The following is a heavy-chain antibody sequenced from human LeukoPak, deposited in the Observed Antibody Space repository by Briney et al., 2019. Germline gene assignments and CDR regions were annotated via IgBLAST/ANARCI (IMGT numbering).Heavy chain of an antibody. CDR1: GLTLSSHA. CDR2: IGGSGVMT. D-gene: IGHD1-1*01. Sequence: GGSLRLSCAGSGLTLSSHAMSWVRQAPGKGLEWVSSIGGSGVMTHYADPVKGRFTISRDNSKNALYLQMNSLRAEDTAVYYCAKGSTGTTGGWFDPWGQGTLVIVSS. CDR3: AKGSTGTTGGWFDP. V-gene: IGHV3-23*01. J-gene: IGHJ5*02.